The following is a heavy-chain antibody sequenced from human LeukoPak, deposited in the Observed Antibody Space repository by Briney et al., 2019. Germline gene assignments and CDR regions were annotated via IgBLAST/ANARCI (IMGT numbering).Heavy chain of an antibody. D-gene: IGHD3-10*01. Sequence: GASVKVSCKASGYTFTSYAMHWVRQAPGQRLEWMGWINAGNGNTKYSQKFQGRVTITRDTSASTAYMELSSLRSEDTAVYYCARDEGLYGSGSYYVRGAFDIWGQGTMVTASS. CDR2: INAGNGNT. J-gene: IGHJ3*02. CDR1: GYTFTSYA. V-gene: IGHV1-3*01. CDR3: ARDEGLYGSGSYYVRGAFDI.